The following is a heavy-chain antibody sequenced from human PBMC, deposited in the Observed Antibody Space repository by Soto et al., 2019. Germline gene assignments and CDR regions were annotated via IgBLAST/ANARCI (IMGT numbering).Heavy chain of an antibody. J-gene: IGHJ6*02. CDR2: INPSGGST. Sequence: ASVKVSCKASGYTFTRYDVHWVRQAPGQGLEWMGIINPSGGSTSYAQKFQGRVTMTRDTSTSTVYMELSSLRSEDTAVYYCARDGHPYCSGGSCYGPNYGMDVWGQGTTVTVSS. CDR3: ARDGHPYCSGGSCYGPNYGMDV. V-gene: IGHV1-46*01. D-gene: IGHD2-15*01. CDR1: GYTFTRYD.